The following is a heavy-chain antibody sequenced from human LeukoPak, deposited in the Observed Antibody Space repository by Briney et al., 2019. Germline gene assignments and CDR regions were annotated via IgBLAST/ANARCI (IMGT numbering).Heavy chain of an antibody. J-gene: IGHJ4*02. D-gene: IGHD3-16*01. CDR2: IYSGGST. CDR3: ASSGGVPYYFDY. CDR1: GFTVSSNY. V-gene: IGHV3-66*02. Sequence: GGSLRLSCAASGFTVSSNYMSWVRQAPGKGLEWVSVIYSGGSTYYADSVKGRFTISRDNSKNTLYLQMNSLRAEDAAVYYCASSGGVPYYFDYWGQGTLVTVSS.